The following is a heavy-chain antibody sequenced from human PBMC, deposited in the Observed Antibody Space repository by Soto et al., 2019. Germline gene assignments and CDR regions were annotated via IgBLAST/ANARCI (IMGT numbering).Heavy chain of an antibody. V-gene: IGHV1-8*01. J-gene: IGHJ3*02. CDR2: MNPNSGNT. Sequence: ASGKVSCKASGYTFTSYDINWVRQATGQGLEWMGWMNPNSGNTGYAQKFQGRVTMTRNTSISKAYMELSSLRSEDTAVYYCARGVDSSSWYPVEAFDIWGQGTMVTVSS. CDR3: ARGVDSSSWYPVEAFDI. D-gene: IGHD6-13*01. CDR1: GYTFTSYD.